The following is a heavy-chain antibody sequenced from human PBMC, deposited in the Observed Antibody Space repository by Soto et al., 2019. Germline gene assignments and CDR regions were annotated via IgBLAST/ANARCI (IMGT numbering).Heavy chain of an antibody. Sequence: QVQLVESGGGVVQPGRSLRLSCAASGFTFSSYAMHWVRQAPGKGLEWVAVISYDGSNKYYADSVKGRFTISRDNSXXTLYLQMNSLRAEDTAVYYCARDGDYYDSSGQVDYWGQGTLVTVSS. D-gene: IGHD3-22*01. J-gene: IGHJ4*02. CDR1: GFTFSSYA. CDR3: ARDGDYYDSSGQVDY. CDR2: ISYDGSNK. V-gene: IGHV3-30-3*01.